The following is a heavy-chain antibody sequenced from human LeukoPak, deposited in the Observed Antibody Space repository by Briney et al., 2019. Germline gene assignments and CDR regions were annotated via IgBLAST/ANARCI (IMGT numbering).Heavy chain of an antibody. CDR1: GGSISSYY. V-gene: IGHV4-59*01. Sequence: PSETLSLTCTVSGGSISSYYWSWIRQPPGKGLEWIGYIYYSGSTNYNPSLKSRVTISVDTSKNQFSLKLSSVTAADTAVYYCARVLLWFGELLSTQNAFDIWGQGTMVTVSS. CDR2: IYYSGST. CDR3: ARVLLWFGELLSTQNAFDI. J-gene: IGHJ3*02. D-gene: IGHD3-10*01.